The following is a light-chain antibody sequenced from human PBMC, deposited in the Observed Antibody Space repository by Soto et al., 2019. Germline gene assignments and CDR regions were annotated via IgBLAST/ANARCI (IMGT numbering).Light chain of an antibody. Sequence: SVLSQSPATLSLSPGERANLSCRASQSVSSYLAWYQQKPGQAPRLLIYDASNRATGIPARFSGSGSGTDFTLTISSLEPEDFAVYYCQQRSNWPLTFGGGTKVDIK. CDR1: QSVSSY. CDR2: DAS. CDR3: QQRSNWPLT. V-gene: IGKV3-11*01. J-gene: IGKJ4*01.